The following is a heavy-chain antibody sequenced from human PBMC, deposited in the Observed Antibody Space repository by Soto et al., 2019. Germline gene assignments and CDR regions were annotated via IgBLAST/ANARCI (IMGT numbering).Heavy chain of an antibody. CDR1: GFTFSSYA. CDR2: ICDDGSNK. D-gene: IGHD4-17*01. CDR3: AKGSAPTTVTTSGGLYYYYYMDV. V-gene: IGHV3-30*18. Sequence: GGSLRLSCAASGFTFSSYAMSWVRQAPGKGLEWVSVICDDGSNKYYEDSVKGRFTISRDNSKNTLYLQMNSLRAEDTAVYYCAKGSAPTTVTTSGGLYYYYYMDVWGKGTTVTVSS. J-gene: IGHJ6*03.